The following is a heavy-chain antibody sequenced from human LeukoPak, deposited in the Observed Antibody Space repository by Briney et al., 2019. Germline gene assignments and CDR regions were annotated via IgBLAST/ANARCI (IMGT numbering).Heavy chain of an antibody. CDR3: ARDHSEPGVFLDH. Sequence: GRSLRLSCAASGFTFSSYGMHWVRQAPGKGLEWVAVISYDGSNKYYADSVKGRFTISRDNAKNSLYLQMNSLRAEDAAVYYCARDHSEPGVFLDHWGQGTLVTVSS. V-gene: IGHV3-30*03. J-gene: IGHJ4*02. CDR1: GFTFSSYG. D-gene: IGHD1-14*01. CDR2: ISYDGSNK.